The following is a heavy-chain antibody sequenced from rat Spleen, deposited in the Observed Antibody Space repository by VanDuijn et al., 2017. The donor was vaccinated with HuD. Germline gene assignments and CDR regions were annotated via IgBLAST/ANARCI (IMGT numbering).Heavy chain of an antibody. D-gene: IGHD4-3*01. J-gene: IGHJ2*01. CDR1: GFSLTNYG. CDR2: IWGDGST. CDR3: ARFGD. V-gene: IGHV2-1*01. Sequence: QVQVKEPGPGLVQPSQTLSLTCTVSGFSLTNYGVNWVRQPPGKGLEWMGGIWGDGSTNYNSTLKSRLSISRDTSKSQVFLKMNSLQTEDTAIYFCARFGDWGQGVMVTVSS.